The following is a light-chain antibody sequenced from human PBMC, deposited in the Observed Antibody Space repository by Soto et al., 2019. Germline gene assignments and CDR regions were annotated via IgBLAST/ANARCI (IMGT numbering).Light chain of an antibody. CDR2: GAS. CDR3: QQYNKWPLT. Sequence: EILMTQSPGTLSLSPGERPTLSWRASQYISTNYVAWYQQTPGQAPRLLIYGASTRDTGIPVRFSGSASGTEFTLTISRLQPEDFEVYYCQQYNKWPLTFGQGTKVDIK. J-gene: IGKJ1*01. CDR1: QYISTN. V-gene: IGKV3-15*01.